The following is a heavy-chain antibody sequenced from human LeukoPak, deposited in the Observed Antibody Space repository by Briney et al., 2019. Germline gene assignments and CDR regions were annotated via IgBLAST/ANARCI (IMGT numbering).Heavy chain of an antibody. J-gene: IGHJ5*02. D-gene: IGHD3-22*01. V-gene: IGHV1-8*03. CDR3: ARHYYYDSSRYPIPGNWFDP. CDR1: GYTFTSYD. Sequence: ASVKVSCKASGYTFTSYDINWVRQATGQGLEWMGWMNPNSGNTGYAQKFQGRVTITRNTSISTAYMELSSLRSEDTAVYYCARHYYYDSSRYPIPGNWFDPWGQGTLVTVSS. CDR2: MNPNSGNT.